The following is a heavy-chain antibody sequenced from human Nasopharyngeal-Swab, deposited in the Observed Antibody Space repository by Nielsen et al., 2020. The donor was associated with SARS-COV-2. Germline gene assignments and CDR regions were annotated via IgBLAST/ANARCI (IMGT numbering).Heavy chain of an antibody. CDR3: TKGRADYSNPSFDN. CDR1: GFTFDDYT. Sequence: SLKISCAASGFTFDDYTMHWVRQPPGEGLEWVSGINWNSGRKGYADSVKGRFTISRDNARNSLYLQMNSLRTEDTALYYCTKGRADYSNPSFDNWGQGTLVTVSS. D-gene: IGHD4-11*01. J-gene: IGHJ4*02. V-gene: IGHV3-9*01. CDR2: INWNSGRK.